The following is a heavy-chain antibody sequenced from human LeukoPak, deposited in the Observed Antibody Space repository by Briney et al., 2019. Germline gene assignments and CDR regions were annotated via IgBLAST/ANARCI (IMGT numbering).Heavy chain of an antibody. J-gene: IGHJ6*03. V-gene: IGHV4-4*07. CDR2: IYTSGST. CDR1: GGSISSYY. Sequence: SETLSLTCTVSGGSISSYYWSWIRQPAGKGLEWIGRIYTSGSTNYNPSLKSRVTMSVDTSKNQFSLKLSSVTAADTAVYYCAREPAVTHGGYYYYYMDVWGKGTTVTVSS. D-gene: IGHD4-11*01. CDR3: AREPAVTHGGYYYYYMDV.